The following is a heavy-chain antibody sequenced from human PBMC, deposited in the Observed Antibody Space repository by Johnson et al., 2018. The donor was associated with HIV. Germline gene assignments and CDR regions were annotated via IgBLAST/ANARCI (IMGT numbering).Heavy chain of an antibody. CDR3: AKCIWGSSLIDAFDF. CDR2: ISYDGSNK. V-gene: IGHV3-30*04. J-gene: IGHJ3*01. D-gene: IGHD6-13*01. Sequence: QVQLVESGGGVVQPGRSLRLSCAASGFTFSSYAMHWVRQAPGKGLEWVAVISYDGSNKYYADSVKGRFTISRDNSKNTLYLQMNSLRAEDTAVYYCAKCIWGSSLIDAFDFWGQGTVVTVSS. CDR1: GFTFSSYA.